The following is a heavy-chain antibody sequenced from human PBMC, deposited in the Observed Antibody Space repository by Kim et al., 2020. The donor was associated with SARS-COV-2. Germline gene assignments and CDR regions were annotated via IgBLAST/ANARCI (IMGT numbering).Heavy chain of an antibody. D-gene: IGHD3-10*01. J-gene: IGHJ6*02. V-gene: IGHV1-2*06. Sequence: ASVKVSCKASGYSFTDYYMHWVRRAPGQGLEWVGRINLDSGATNYALKFEGRVSITRDTSITTAYMELRRLWSDDTAVYYCARIAPISKYYNRWPGLDVWGQGTTVTVSS. CDR2: INLDSGAT. CDR3: ARIAPISKYYNRWPGLDV. CDR1: GYSFTDYY.